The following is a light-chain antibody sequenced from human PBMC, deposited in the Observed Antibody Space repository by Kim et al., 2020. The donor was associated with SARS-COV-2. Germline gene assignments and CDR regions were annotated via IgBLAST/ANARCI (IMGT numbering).Light chain of an antibody. CDR2: DAS. CDR3: QQYDNLPYT. V-gene: IGKV1-33*01. J-gene: IGKJ2*01. CDR1: QDISNY. Sequence: DIQMTQSPSSLSASVGDRVTITCQASQDISNYLNWYQQKPGKAPKVLILDASNLETGVPSRFSGSGSGTDFTFSISSLQPEDIATYYCQQYDNLPYTFGQGTKLEI.